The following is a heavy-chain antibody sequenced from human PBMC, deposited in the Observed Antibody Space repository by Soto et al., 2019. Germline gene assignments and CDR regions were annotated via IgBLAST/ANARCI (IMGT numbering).Heavy chain of an antibody. J-gene: IGHJ3*02. D-gene: IGHD3-16*01. CDR3: SSVWGGAFDI. V-gene: IGHV4-59*01. Sequence: SETLSLTCTVSGGSISSYYWSWIRQPPGKGLEWIGYIYYSGSTNYNPSLKSRVTISVDTSKNQFSLKLSSVTAADTAVYYCSSVWGGAFDIWGRGTMVTVSS. CDR2: IYYSGST. CDR1: GGSISSYY.